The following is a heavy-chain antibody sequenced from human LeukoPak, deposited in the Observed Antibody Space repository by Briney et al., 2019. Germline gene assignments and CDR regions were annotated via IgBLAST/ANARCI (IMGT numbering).Heavy chain of an antibody. CDR2: IYHSGST. V-gene: IGHV4-38-2*02. Sequence: SETLSLTCTVSGYSISSGYYWGWIRQPPGKGLEWIGSIYHSGSTYYNPSLKSRATISVDTSKNQFSLKLSSVTAADTAVYYCARVPDGYNPYFDYWGQGTLVTVSS. CDR1: GYSISSGYY. D-gene: IGHD5-24*01. J-gene: IGHJ4*02. CDR3: ARVPDGYNPYFDY.